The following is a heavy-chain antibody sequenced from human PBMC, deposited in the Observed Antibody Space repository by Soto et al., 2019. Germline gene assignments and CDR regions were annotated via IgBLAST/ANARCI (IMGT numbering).Heavy chain of an antibody. CDR3: AKVTTVTTTRFGDYYYGMDV. Sequence: EVQLVESGGGLVQPGRSLRLSCAASGFTFDDYAMHWVRQAPGKGLEWVSGISWNSGSIGYADSVKGRFTISRDNAKNSLYLQMNSLRAEDTALYYCAKVTTVTTTRFGDYYYGMDVWGQGTTVTVSS. D-gene: IGHD4-17*01. V-gene: IGHV3-9*01. CDR2: ISWNSGSI. CDR1: GFTFDDYA. J-gene: IGHJ6*02.